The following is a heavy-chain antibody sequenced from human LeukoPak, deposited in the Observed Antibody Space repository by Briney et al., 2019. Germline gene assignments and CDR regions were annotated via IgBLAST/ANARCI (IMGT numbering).Heavy chain of an antibody. CDR3: AGEPGYCSGGSCYGGWFDP. Sequence: PSETLSLTCAVYGGSFSGYYWSWIRQAPGKGLEWIGEINHSGSTDYNPSLKSRVTISGDTSKNQISLRLSSVTAADTAVYYCAGEPGYCSGGSCYGGWFDPWGQGTLVTVSS. D-gene: IGHD2-15*01. J-gene: IGHJ5*02. V-gene: IGHV4-34*01. CDR1: GGSFSGYY. CDR2: INHSGST.